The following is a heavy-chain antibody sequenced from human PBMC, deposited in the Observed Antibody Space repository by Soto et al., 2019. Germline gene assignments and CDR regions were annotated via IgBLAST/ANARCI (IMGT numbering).Heavy chain of an antibody. CDR1: GFTFSSYA. CDR3: ARGVGSGSYYNQYNWFDP. Sequence: GGSLRLSCAASGFTFSSYAMNWVRQAPGQGLEWVSFISGTSGTTYYADSVKGRFTVSRDNSKNTLYLQVNSLRAEDTALYYCARGVGSGSYYNQYNWFDPWGQGTLVTVSS. V-gene: IGHV3-23*01. D-gene: IGHD3-10*01. CDR2: ISGTSGTT. J-gene: IGHJ5*02.